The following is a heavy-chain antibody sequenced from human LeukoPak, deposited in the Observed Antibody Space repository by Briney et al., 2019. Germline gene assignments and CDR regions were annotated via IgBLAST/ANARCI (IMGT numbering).Heavy chain of an antibody. CDR1: GFTFNYYA. CDR2: ISSSSSTI. V-gene: IGHV3-48*01. CDR3: AREMNDAFDI. J-gene: IGHJ3*02. Sequence: GGSLRLSCAASGFTFNYYAMTWVRQAPGKGLEWVSYISSSSSTIYYADSVKGRLTISRDNAKNSLYLQMNSLRAEDTAVYYCAREMNDAFDIWGQGTMVTVSS.